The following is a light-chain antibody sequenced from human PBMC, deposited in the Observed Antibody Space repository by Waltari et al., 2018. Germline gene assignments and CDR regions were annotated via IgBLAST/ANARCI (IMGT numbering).Light chain of an antibody. V-gene: IGKV3-20*01. Sequence: SCRASQSVGRSITWYQQKPCQAPRLLIYDASRRAPGIPDRFSGSGSGTDFSLTISRLEPEDFAVYYCQNYVRLPATFGQGTKVEIK. CDR1: QSVGRS. CDR3: QNYVRLPAT. J-gene: IGKJ1*01. CDR2: DAS.